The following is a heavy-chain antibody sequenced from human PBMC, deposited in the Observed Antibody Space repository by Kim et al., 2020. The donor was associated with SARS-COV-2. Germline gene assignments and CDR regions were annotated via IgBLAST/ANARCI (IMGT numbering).Heavy chain of an antibody. Sequence: SETLSLTCAVYGGSFSGYYWSWIRQPPGKGLEWIGEINHSGSTNYNPSLKSRVTISVDTSKNQFSLKLSSVTAADTAVYYCARVLKYSSGRQRYWYFDLWGRGTLVTVSS. D-gene: IGHD6-19*01. CDR3: ARVLKYSSGRQRYWYFDL. CDR2: INHSGST. V-gene: IGHV4-34*01. J-gene: IGHJ2*01. CDR1: GGSFSGYY.